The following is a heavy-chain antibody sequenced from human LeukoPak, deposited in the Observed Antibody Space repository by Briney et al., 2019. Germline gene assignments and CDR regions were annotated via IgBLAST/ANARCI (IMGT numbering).Heavy chain of an antibody. D-gene: IGHD3-22*01. Sequence: GASVRVSCKASGGIFNTYAISWVRQAPGQGLEWMGGIIAVFGKATYAEKFQGRVTITADESTSTAYMELSSLRSEDTAVYYCARSQSSGYYYWGQGTLVTVSS. CDR1: GGIFNTYA. J-gene: IGHJ4*02. V-gene: IGHV1-69*01. CDR2: IIAVFGKA. CDR3: ARSQSSGYYY.